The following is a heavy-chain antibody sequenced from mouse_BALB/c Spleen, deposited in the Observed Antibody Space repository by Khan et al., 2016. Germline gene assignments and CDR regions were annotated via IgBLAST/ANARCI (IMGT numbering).Heavy chain of an antibody. J-gene: IGHJ2*01. CDR1: GFTFSGFW. Sequence: EVQLLETGGGLVQPGGSRGLSCEGSGFTFSGFWMSWVRQTPGKTLEWIGDINSDGSAINYAPSIKDRFTIFRDNDKSTLYLQMSNVRSEDTATXFCMTTLYYGNYPDYFDYWGQGTTLTVSS. CDR3: MTTLYYGNYPDYFDY. V-gene: IGHV11-2*02. CDR2: INSDGSAI. D-gene: IGHD2-1*01.